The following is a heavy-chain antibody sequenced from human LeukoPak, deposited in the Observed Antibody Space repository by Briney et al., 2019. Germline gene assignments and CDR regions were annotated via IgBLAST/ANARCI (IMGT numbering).Heavy chain of an antibody. CDR2: TNYSGNT. D-gene: IGHD3-22*01. V-gene: IGHV4-34*01. Sequence: PSETLSLTCAVYGGSFSGFYWSWVRQSPGKGLEWIAETNYSGNTNYNPSLKSRVTILIDTSTNQFSLKLNSLTAADTAMYFCARGGYYDSSGYSAAEYFQHWGQGTLVTVSS. J-gene: IGHJ1*01. CDR3: ARGGYYDSSGYSAAEYFQH. CDR1: GGSFSGFY.